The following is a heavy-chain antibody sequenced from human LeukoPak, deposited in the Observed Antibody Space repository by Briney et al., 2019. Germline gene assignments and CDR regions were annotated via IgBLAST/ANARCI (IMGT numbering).Heavy chain of an antibody. CDR1: GGSISSGGYY. Sequence: SETLSLTCTVSGGSISSGGYYWSWIRQPPGKGLEWIGYIYHSGSTYYNPSLKSRVTISVDRSKNQFSLKLSSVTAADTAVYYCARASSWYTFDYWGQGTLVTVSS. CDR2: IYHSGST. D-gene: IGHD6-13*01. J-gene: IGHJ4*02. CDR3: ARASSWYTFDY. V-gene: IGHV4-30-2*01.